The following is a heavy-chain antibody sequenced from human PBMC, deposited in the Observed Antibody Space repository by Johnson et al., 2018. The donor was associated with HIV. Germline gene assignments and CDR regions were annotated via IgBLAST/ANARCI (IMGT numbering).Heavy chain of an antibody. CDR1: GFTFADYA. Sequence: MQLVESGGGVVQPGRSLRLSCAASGFTFADYAMHWVRPSPGKGLEWVSGINWNGDSTGYADDVKGRFTISRDNAKNSLYLQMNSLRAEDTAVYYCAKDPMVATPANAFDIWGQGTKVTVSS. J-gene: IGHJ3*02. V-gene: IGHV3-20*04. CDR2: INWNGDST. D-gene: IGHD5-12*01. CDR3: AKDPMVATPANAFDI.